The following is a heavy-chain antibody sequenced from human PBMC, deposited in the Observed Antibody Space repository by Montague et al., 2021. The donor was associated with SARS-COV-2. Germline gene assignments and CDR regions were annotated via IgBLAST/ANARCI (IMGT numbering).Heavy chain of an antibody. CDR3: ARDHPITIFGVVTNYYYYMDV. CDR2: ISSNGGST. J-gene: IGHJ6*03. Sequence: SLRLSCAASGFTFSSYAMHWVRQAPGKGLEYVSAISSNGGSTYYANSVKDRFTISRDNSKNTLYLQMGSLRAEDMAVYYCARDHPITIFGVVTNYYYYMDVWGKGTTVTVSS. CDR1: GFTFSSYA. V-gene: IGHV3-64*01. D-gene: IGHD3-3*01.